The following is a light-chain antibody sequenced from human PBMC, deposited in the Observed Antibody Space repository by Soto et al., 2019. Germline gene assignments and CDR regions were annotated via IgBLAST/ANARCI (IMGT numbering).Light chain of an antibody. Sequence: DIQMTQSPSTLSASVGDRVTITCRASQSIGSWLAWYQQKPGKAPKLLIYKASSLEIGVPSRFSGSGSGTEFTLTISSLQPDDFASYYCQQYGSYSPWTFGEGTKVEIK. CDR3: QQYGSYSPWT. CDR2: KAS. J-gene: IGKJ1*01. V-gene: IGKV1-5*03. CDR1: QSIGSW.